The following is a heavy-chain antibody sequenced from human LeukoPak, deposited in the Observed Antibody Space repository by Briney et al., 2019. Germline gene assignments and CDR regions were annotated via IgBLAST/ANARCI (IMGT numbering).Heavy chain of an antibody. V-gene: IGHV3-7*03. J-gene: IGHJ4*02. CDR1: GFIFSNNY. CDR3: AKGSSSGWPHYFDY. D-gene: IGHD6-19*01. Sequence: PGGSLSLSCAASGFIFSNNYMSWVRQAPGRGLEWLATIWPDGSEKRYVDSLRGRVTISRDNVERSLYLQMNSLRAEDTAVYYCAKGSSSGWPHYFDYWGQGTLVTVSS. CDR2: IWPDGSEK.